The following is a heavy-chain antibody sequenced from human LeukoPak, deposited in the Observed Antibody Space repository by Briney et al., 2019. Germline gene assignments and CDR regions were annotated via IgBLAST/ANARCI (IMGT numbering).Heavy chain of an antibody. V-gene: IGHV3-7*01. CDR2: IKQGGGER. CDR1: GFTFSRHW. D-gene: IGHD4-17*01. CDR3: ARGPDYGDRTDYLDY. J-gene: IGHJ4*02. Sequence: GGSRRLSCAGAGFTFSRHWMNWVRQAPGKGLEWVANIKQGGGERYYVDSVKGRFTISRDDAKNSLYLQMNSLRAEDTAIYYCARGPDYGDRTDYLDYWGQGTLVSVSS.